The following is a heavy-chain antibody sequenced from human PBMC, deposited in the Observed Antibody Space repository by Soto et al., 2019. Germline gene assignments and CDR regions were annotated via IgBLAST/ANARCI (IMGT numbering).Heavy chain of an antibody. D-gene: IGHD3-3*01. Sequence: QVQLQESGPGLVKPSQTLSLTCTVSGGSISSGGYYWSWLRQPPGKGLEWIGYIYYSGSTYYNPSLKSRVTISVDTSKNQFSLKLSSVTAADTAVYYCARDRGAGWSGPYYFDYWGQGTLVTVSS. J-gene: IGHJ4*02. CDR2: IYYSGST. CDR1: GGSISSGGYY. V-gene: IGHV4-31*03. CDR3: ARDRGAGWSGPYYFDY.